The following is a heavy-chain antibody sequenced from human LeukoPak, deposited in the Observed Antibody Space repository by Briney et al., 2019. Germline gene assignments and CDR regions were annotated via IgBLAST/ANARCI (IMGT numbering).Heavy chain of an antibody. CDR3: ARDERITGSPGKYYYYYYYMDV. Sequence: ASVKVSCKVSGYTFTDYYMHWVQQAPGKGLEWMGLVDPEDGETIYAEKFQGRVTITADTSTDTAYMELSSLRSEDTAVYYCARDERITGSPGKYYYYYYYMDVWGKGTTVTVSS. V-gene: IGHV1-69-2*01. CDR2: VDPEDGET. D-gene: IGHD1-20*01. J-gene: IGHJ6*03. CDR1: GYTFTDYY.